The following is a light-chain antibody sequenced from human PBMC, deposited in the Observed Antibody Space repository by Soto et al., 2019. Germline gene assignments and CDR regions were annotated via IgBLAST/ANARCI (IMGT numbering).Light chain of an antibody. CDR2: AAS. CDR3: QQSFSGLGT. V-gene: IGKV1-39*01. CDR1: QSINTY. Sequence: DLQMTQSPSSLSASVGERVTITCRASQSINTYLNWFQQKPGKAPKLLIYAASTLPSGVPSRFSGNGSGTDFTLTISSLQREDFATYYCQQSFSGLGTFGPGTKVDIK. J-gene: IGKJ3*01.